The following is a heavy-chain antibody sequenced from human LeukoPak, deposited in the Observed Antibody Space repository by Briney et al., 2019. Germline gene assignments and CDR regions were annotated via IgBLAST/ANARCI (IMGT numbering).Heavy chain of an antibody. CDR3: ARDGLGSAFDY. D-gene: IGHD3/OR15-3a*01. CDR2: IKQDGSEE. Sequence: GGSLRLSCAASGFTFSDYYMSWIRQAPGKGPEWVANIKQDGSEEYYVDSVKGRFTISRDNAKNSLYLQMNSLRAEDTAVYYCARDGLGSAFDYWGQGTLVTVSS. V-gene: IGHV3-7*01. CDR1: GFTFSDYY. J-gene: IGHJ4*02.